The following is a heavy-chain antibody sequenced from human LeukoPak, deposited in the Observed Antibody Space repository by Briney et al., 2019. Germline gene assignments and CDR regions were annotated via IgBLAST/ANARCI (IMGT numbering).Heavy chain of an antibody. J-gene: IGHJ5*02. CDR3: ARSLRYCSGGSCYPGWFDP. CDR2: IYYSGST. V-gene: IGHV4-31*03. Sequence: SETLSLTCTVSGGSISSGGYYWSWIRQHPGKGLEWIGYIYYSGSTYYNPSLKSRVTISVDTSKNQFSLKLSSVTAADTAVYYCARSLRYCSGGSCYPGWFDPWGQGTLVTVSS. CDR1: GGSISSGGYY. D-gene: IGHD2-15*01.